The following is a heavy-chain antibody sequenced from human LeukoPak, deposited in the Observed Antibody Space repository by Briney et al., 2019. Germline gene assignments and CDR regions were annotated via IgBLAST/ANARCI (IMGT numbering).Heavy chain of an antibody. CDR2: INQVGSAK. V-gene: IGHV3-7*01. Sequence: GGSLGLSCAASGFTFSSYWMSWVRQAPGKGLEWVANINQVGSAKYYVDSVKGRFTISRDNAKNSLYLQMNSLRAEDTGVYYRAREGVSGATANHYDYWGQGSLVTVSS. CDR3: AREGVSGATANHYDY. J-gene: IGHJ4*02. D-gene: IGHD1-26*01. CDR1: GFTFSSYW.